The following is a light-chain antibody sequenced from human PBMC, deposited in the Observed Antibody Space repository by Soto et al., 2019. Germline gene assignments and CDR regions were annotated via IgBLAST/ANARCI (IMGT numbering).Light chain of an antibody. CDR3: QVYGSSSKT. J-gene: IGKJ1*01. V-gene: IGKV3-20*01. Sequence: ETVMTQSPATLSVSPGEGATLSCRASQSLNTNLAWYQQKLGQAPRVLIYGVSTGATGIPDRFSGSGSGTDFTLTISRLEPEDFAVYFCQVYGSSSKTFGQGTRWIS. CDR2: GVS. CDR1: QSLNTN.